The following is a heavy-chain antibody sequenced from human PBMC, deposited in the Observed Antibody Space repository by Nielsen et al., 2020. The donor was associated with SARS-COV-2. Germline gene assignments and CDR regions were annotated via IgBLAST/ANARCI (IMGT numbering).Heavy chain of an antibody. J-gene: IGHJ4*02. Sequence: GGSLRLSCAASGFTFSSYGMHWVRQAPGKGLEWVAVIWYDGSNKYYADSVKGRFTISRDNSKNTLYLQMNSLRAEDTAVYYCAGSQGQPYYFDYWGQGTLVTVSS. V-gene: IGHV3-33*01. D-gene: IGHD3-10*01. CDR2: IWYDGSNK. CDR1: GFTFSSYG. CDR3: AGSQGQPYYFDY.